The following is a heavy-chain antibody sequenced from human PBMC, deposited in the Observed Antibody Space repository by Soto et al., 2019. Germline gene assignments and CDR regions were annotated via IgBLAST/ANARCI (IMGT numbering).Heavy chain of an antibody. CDR1: GFSLSTSGVG. J-gene: IGHJ1*01. CDR2: ISWDDDK. V-gene: IGHV2-5*02. CDR3: AHILGYYYDSSGYSPPSAEYFQH. Sequence: QITLKESGPTLVKPTQTLTLTCTFSGFSLSTSGVGVGWIRQPPGKALEWLALISWDDDKRYSPSLKSRLTITKDTSKNQVVLTMTNMDPVDTATYYCAHILGYYYDSSGYSPPSAEYFQHWGQGTLVTVSS. D-gene: IGHD3-22*01.